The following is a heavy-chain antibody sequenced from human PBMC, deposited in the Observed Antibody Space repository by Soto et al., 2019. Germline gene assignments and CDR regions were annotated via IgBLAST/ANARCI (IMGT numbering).Heavy chain of an antibody. J-gene: IGHJ4*02. Sequence: QLGGSLRLSCAASGFTFSSYWMSWVRQAPGKGLEWVASIKQDGSEKNYVDSVKGRFTISRDNAKNSVYLQMNSLRAEDTAVYYCARGKVNVDYWGQGTLVTVSS. CDR3: ARGKVNVDY. CDR2: IKQDGSEK. CDR1: GFTFSSYW. V-gene: IGHV3-7*03.